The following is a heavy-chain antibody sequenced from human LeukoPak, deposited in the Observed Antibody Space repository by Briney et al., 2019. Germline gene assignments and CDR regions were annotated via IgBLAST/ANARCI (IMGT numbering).Heavy chain of an antibody. D-gene: IGHD6-19*01. CDR3: ARGGRAVAGLDY. CDR2: INHSGST. Sequence: SEALSLTCAVYGGSFSGYYWSWIRQPPGKGLEWIGEINHSGSTNYNPSLKSRVTISVDTSKNQFSLKLSSVTAADTAVYYCARGGRAVAGLDYWGQGTLVTVSS. CDR1: GGSFSGYY. J-gene: IGHJ4*02. V-gene: IGHV4-34*01.